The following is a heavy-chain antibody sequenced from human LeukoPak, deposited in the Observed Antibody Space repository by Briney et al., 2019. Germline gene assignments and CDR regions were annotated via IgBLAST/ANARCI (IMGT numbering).Heavy chain of an antibody. CDR1: GFTFGDYA. CDR3: AKDEGGY. J-gene: IGHJ4*02. CDR2: ISYDGSNK. Sequence: GRSLRLSCTASGFTFGDYAMSWFRQAPGKGLEWVAVISYDGSNKYYADSVKGRFTISRDNSKNTLYLQMNSLRAEDTAVYYCAKDEGGYWGQGTLVTVSS. D-gene: IGHD2-15*01. V-gene: IGHV3-30*04.